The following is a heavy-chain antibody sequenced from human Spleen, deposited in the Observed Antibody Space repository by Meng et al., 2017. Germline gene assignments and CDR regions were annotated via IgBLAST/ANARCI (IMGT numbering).Heavy chain of an antibody. D-gene: IGHD3-16*01. Sequence: GGSLRLSCTVSGFTFSSYAMHCVRQAPGKGLGWVAVISYEGSNKYYADSVKGRFTISRDNSKNTLYLQMNSLRAEDTCAYYCARDSIMITATVIFWNCFDPWGQGTLVTVSS. J-gene: IGHJ5*02. V-gene: IGHV3-30*01. CDR2: ISYEGSNK. CDR1: GFTFSSYA. CDR3: ARDSIMITATVIFWNCFDP.